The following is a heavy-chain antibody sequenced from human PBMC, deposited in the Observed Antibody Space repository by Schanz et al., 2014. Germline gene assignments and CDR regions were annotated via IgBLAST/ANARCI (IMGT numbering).Heavy chain of an antibody. V-gene: IGHV3-23*01. CDR1: EFTFSTDA. Sequence: DVHLLESGGGLVQPGGSLRLSCAASEFTFSTDAMNWVRQAPGKGLEWVSAISGSGGSTYYADSVKGRFTISRDNSKNTLYLQMNSLRAEDTAVYYCAKGRFGELSAFDIWGQGTMVTVSS. CDR2: ISGSGGST. D-gene: IGHD3-10*01. CDR3: AKGRFGELSAFDI. J-gene: IGHJ3*02.